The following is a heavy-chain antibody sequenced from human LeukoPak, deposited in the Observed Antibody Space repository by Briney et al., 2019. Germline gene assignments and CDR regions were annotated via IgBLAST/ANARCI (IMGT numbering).Heavy chain of an antibody. V-gene: IGHV3-21*01. CDR3: VKGFHFDW. Sequence: GGSLRLSCAASQFKFDDSDMNWVRQAPGKGLEWVSSISSSSSYIYYADSVKGRFTISRDNAKNSLYLQMNSLRAEDTAVYYCVKGFHFDWWGQGTLVTVSS. CDR1: QFKFDDSD. CDR2: ISSSSSYI. J-gene: IGHJ4*02.